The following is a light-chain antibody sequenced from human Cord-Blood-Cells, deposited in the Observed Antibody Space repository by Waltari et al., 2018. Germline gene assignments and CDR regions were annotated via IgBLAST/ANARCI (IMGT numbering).Light chain of an antibody. CDR1: ALPKQN. CDR2: KES. CDR3: QSADSSGTYVV. J-gene: IGLJ2*01. Sequence: SYELTQPPSVTVSPGQTARIXXPGDALPKQNAYWYQQKPGQAPGLVIYKESERPSGIPVRFSGSSSGTTVTLTISGVQAEDEADYYCQSADSSGTYVVFGGGTKLTVL. V-gene: IGLV3-25*02.